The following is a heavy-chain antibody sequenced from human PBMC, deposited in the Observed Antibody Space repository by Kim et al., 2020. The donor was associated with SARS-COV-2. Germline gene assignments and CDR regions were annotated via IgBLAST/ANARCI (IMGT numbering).Heavy chain of an antibody. CDR1: GGSFSGYY. CDR2: INHSGST. D-gene: IGHD1-1*01. Sequence: SETLSLTCAVYGGSFSGYYWSWIRQPPGKGLEWIGEINHSGSTNYNPSLKSRVTISVDTSKNQFSLKLSSVTAADTAVYYCARGRYNWNDHHSTRCDPWG. J-gene: IGHJ5*02. V-gene: IGHV4-34*01. CDR3: ARGRYNWNDHHSTRCDP.